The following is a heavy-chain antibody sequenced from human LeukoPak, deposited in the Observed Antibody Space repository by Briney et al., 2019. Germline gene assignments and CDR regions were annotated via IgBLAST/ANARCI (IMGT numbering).Heavy chain of an antibody. V-gene: IGHV1-18*01. Sequence: ASVKVSCKASGYTFTSYGISWVRQAPGQGLEWMGWISAYNGNTNYAQKLQGRVTMTTDTSTSTAYMELRSLRSDDTAVYYCARVRSDCSSTSCYIRHGYYFDYWGQGTLVTVSS. D-gene: IGHD2-2*02. CDR1: GYTFTSYG. J-gene: IGHJ4*02. CDR2: ISAYNGNT. CDR3: ARVRSDCSSTSCYIRHGYYFDY.